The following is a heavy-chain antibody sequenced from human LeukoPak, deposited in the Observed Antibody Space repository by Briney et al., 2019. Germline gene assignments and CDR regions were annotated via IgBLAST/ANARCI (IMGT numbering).Heavy chain of an antibody. J-gene: IGHJ3*02. CDR2: IIPIFGTE. V-gene: IGHV1-69*05. CDR1: GGTFISYA. Sequence: SVKVSCKASGGTFISYAISWVRQARGQGGEWRGRIIPIFGTENYAQKFQGRVTITTDESTSTAYMELSSLRSEDTAVYYCASTGTLGYCSSTSCFDDAFDIWGQGTMVTVSS. D-gene: IGHD2-2*01. CDR3: ASTGTLGYCSSTSCFDDAFDI.